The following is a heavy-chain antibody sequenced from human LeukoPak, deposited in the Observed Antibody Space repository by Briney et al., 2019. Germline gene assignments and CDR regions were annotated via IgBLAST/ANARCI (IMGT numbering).Heavy chain of an antibody. V-gene: IGHV4-59*01. J-gene: IGHJ6*03. CDR2: IDHSGST. CDR1: GGSFSRYF. Sequence: SETLSLTCTVSGGSFSRYFWTWIRQTPGKGLEWIGYIDHSGSTNYSPSLQSRVTISIDTSKNQFSLKLNSVTAADTAVYYCAREYFSANYFFYYMDVWGTGTTVTVSS. CDR3: AREYFSANYFFYYMDV. D-gene: IGHD3-3*01.